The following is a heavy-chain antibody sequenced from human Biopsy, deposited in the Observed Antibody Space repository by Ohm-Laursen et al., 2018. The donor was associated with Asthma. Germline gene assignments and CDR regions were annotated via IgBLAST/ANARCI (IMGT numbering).Heavy chain of an antibody. V-gene: IGHV3-33*08. CDR1: GFTFSSYG. Sequence: RPLRLSCTASGFTFSSYGMHWVRQAPGKGLEWVAVIWYDGSNKYYADSVKGRFTISRDNSKNTLYLQMNSLRAEDTAVYYCARDPAGYYYFDYWGQGTLVTVSS. J-gene: IGHJ4*02. D-gene: IGHD3-22*01. CDR3: ARDPAGYYYFDY. CDR2: IWYDGSNK.